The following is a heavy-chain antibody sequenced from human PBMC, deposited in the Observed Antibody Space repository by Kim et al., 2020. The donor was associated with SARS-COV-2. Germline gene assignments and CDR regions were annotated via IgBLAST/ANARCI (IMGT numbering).Heavy chain of an antibody. CDR1: GFTFSTYG. Sequence: GGSLRLSCAASGFTFSTYGMAWVRQAPGKGLEFVSIISNNGAGTFYADAVQGRFTISRDNSKNTLSLQMNSLRVDDTAVYFCAKGYTVAGKSHSFDYWG. D-gene: IGHD6-19*01. CDR2: ISNNGAGT. J-gene: IGHJ4*01. CDR3: AKGYTVAGKSHSFDY. V-gene: IGHV3-23*01.